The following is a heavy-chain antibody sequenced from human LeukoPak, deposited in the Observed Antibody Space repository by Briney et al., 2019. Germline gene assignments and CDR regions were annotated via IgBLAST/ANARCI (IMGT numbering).Heavy chain of an antibody. CDR1: GFTFRSYA. D-gene: IGHD1-26*01. Sequence: GSPRLSCEASGFTFRSYAMTWVRQAPGKGLEWVSAISGSGAKTYYADSVKGRFTISRDNSKNTLYLQMNSLRAEDTAVYYCALGGSFPRFDYWGQGTLVTVSS. J-gene: IGHJ4*02. V-gene: IGHV3-23*01. CDR3: ALGGSFPRFDY. CDR2: ISGSGAKT.